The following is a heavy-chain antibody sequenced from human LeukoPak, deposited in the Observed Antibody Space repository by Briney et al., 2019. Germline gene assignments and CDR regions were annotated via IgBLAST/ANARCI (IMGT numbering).Heavy chain of an antibody. J-gene: IGHJ4*02. D-gene: IGHD6-13*01. CDR3: ARSPAIAAAGLFDY. Sequence: QAGGSLRLSCAASGITFSNYVMSWVRQAPGKGLEWVSAISGSGGSTYYADSVKGRFTISRDNSKNTLYLQMNSLRAEDTAVYYCARSPAIAAAGLFDYWGQGTLVTVSS. CDR2: ISGSGGST. V-gene: IGHV3-23*01. CDR1: GITFSNYV.